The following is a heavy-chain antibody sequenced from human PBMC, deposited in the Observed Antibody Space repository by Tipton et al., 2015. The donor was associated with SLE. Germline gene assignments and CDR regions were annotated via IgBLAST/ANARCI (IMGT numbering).Heavy chain of an antibody. D-gene: IGHD2/OR15-2a*01. CDR2: IYSTGST. V-gene: IGHV4-4*07. CDR1: GGSISDYY. Sequence: TLSLTCTVSGGSISDYYWSWIRQPAGKELEWIGHIYSTGSTNYNPSLKSRVTISVDTSKNQFSLKLSSVTAADTAVYYCARLRLSAFDIWGQGTMVTVSS. CDR3: ARLRLSAFDI. J-gene: IGHJ3*02.